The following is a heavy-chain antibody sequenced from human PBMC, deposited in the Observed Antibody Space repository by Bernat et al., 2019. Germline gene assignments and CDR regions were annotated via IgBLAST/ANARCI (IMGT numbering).Heavy chain of an antibody. J-gene: IGHJ6*03. Sequence: QVQLVESGGGVVQPGRSLRLSCAASGFTFSSYGMHWVRQAPGKGLEWVAVISYDGSNKYYADSVKGRFTISRDNSKNTLYPQMNSLRAEDTAVYYCATENYDFWSGYVSYYYYYYMDVWGKGTTVTVSS. CDR1: GFTFSSYG. V-gene: IGHV3-30*03. CDR3: ATENYDFWSGYVSYYYYYYMDV. D-gene: IGHD3-3*01. CDR2: ISYDGSNK.